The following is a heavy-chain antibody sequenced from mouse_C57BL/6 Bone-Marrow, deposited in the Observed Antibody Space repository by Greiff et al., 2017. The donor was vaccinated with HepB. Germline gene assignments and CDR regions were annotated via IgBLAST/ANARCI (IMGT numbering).Heavy chain of an antibody. J-gene: IGHJ2*01. Sequence: VQLQQPGAELVKPGASVKLSCKASGYTFTSYWMHWVKQRPGQGLEWIGMIHPKSGSTNYNEKFKSKATLTVDKSSSTAYMQLSSLTSEDSAVYYCAKMSYYYGSSDYWGQGTTLTVSS. V-gene: IGHV1-64*01. CDR3: AKMSYYYGSSDY. CDR1: GYTFTSYW. D-gene: IGHD1-1*01. CDR2: IHPKSGST.